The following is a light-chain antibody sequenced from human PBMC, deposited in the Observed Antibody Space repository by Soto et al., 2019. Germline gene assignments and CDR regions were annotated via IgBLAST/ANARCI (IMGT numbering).Light chain of an antibody. CDR3: CSYAGSYTWV. CDR1: SSDVGDYNY. CDR2: AVN. J-gene: IGLJ3*02. Sequence: QSVLTQPRSVSGSPGQSVTISCSGTSSDVGDYNYVSWYQQHPGKAPKLLIYAVNMRPSGVPDRFSGSKSGNTASLTISGLQAEDEADYSCCSYAGSYTWVFGGGTQLTVL. V-gene: IGLV2-11*01.